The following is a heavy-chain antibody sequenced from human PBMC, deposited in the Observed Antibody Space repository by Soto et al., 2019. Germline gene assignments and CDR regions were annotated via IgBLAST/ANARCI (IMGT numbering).Heavy chain of an antibody. CDR2: IIPIFGTA. V-gene: IGHV1-69*06. CDR3: ALMVAAQYYFDY. Sequence: SVKVSCKASGGTFSSYAISWVRRAPGQGLEWMGGIIPIFGTANYAQKFQGRVTITADKSTSTAYMELSSLRSEDTAVYYCALMVAAQYYFDYWGQGTLVTVSS. D-gene: IGHD2-15*01. J-gene: IGHJ4*02. CDR1: GGTFSSYA.